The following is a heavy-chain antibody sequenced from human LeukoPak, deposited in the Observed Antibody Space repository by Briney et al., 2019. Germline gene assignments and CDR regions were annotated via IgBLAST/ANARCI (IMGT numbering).Heavy chain of an antibody. D-gene: IGHD3-3*01. J-gene: IGHJ4*02. CDR2: ITGSSSTI. V-gene: IGHV3-48*04. Sequence: GGSLRLSCAASGFTFSSYNMNWVRQAPGKGLEWVADITGSSSTIHYADSVKGRFTISRDNAKNSLYLQMNSLRVEDTAVYYRAKGRVLVRASSFDYWGQGTLVTVSS. CDR3: AKGRVLVRASSFDY. CDR1: GFTFSSYN.